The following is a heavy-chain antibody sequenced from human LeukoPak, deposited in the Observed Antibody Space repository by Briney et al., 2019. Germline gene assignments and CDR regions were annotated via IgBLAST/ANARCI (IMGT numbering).Heavy chain of an antibody. V-gene: IGHV3-48*04. J-gene: IGHJ3*02. D-gene: IGHD6-13*01. CDR2: ISSGSSTI. CDR3: AREGYDAFDI. CDR1: GFTFSSYA. Sequence: GGSLRLSCAASGFTFSSYAMSWVRQAPGKGLEWVSYISSGSSTIYYADSVKGRFTISRDNAKNSLYLQMNSLRAEDTAVYYCAREGYDAFDIWGQGTMVTVSS.